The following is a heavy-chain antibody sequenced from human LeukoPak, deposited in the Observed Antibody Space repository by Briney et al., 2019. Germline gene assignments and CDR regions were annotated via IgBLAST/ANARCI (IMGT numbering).Heavy chain of an antibody. J-gene: IGHJ4*02. CDR2: ISWNSGSM. V-gene: IGHV3-9*01. CDR1: GFTFDDYA. Sequence: GGSLRLSCAASGFTFDDYAMHWVRQAPGKGLEWVSTISWNSGSMGYADSVKGRFTISRDNAKNSLYLQMNSLRVEDTALYYCAKDTSYSGSTNFDYRGQGTLVTVSS. CDR3: AKDTSYSGSTNFDY. D-gene: IGHD1-26*01.